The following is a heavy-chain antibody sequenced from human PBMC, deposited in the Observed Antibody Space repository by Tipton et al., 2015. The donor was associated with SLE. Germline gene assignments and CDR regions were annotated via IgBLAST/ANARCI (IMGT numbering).Heavy chain of an antibody. Sequence: SLRLSCAASGFTFSSYAMHWVRQAPGKGLEYVSAISSNGGSTYYANSVKGRFTISRDNSKNTLYLQMGSLRAEDVAVYYCARNSSGSYFDYWGQGTLVTVSS. CDR2: ISSNGGST. CDR3: ARNSSGSYFDY. V-gene: IGHV3-64*01. CDR1: GFTFSSYA. D-gene: IGHD6-19*01. J-gene: IGHJ4*02.